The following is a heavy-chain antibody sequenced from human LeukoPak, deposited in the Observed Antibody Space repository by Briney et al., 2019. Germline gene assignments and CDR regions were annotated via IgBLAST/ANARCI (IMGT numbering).Heavy chain of an antibody. CDR1: GGSVSSGSYY. CDR2: IYYSGST. Sequence: NPSETLSLTCTVSGGSVSSGSYYWSWIRQPPGKGLEWIASIYYSGSTYYNSSLKSRVTISVDTSRNQFSLKLSSVTAADTALYYCASDKGYSNNYFDYWGQGTLVTVSS. CDR3: ASDKGYSNNYFDY. D-gene: IGHD6-13*01. J-gene: IGHJ4*01. V-gene: IGHV4-39*01.